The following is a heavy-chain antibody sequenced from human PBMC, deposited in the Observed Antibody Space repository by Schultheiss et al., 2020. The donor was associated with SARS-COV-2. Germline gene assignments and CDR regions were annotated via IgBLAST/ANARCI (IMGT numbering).Heavy chain of an antibody. J-gene: IGHJ4*02. V-gene: IGHV3-21*01. CDR2: ISSSSSYI. CDR3: ARDHASIFGVVIQHYFDY. CDR1: GFTFSSYS. Sequence: GGSLRLSCAASGFTFSSYSMNWVRQAPGKGLEWVSSISSSSSYIYYADSVKGRFTISRDNAKNSLYLQMNSLRAEDTAVYYCARDHASIFGVVIQHYFDYWGQGTLVTVSS. D-gene: IGHD3-3*01.